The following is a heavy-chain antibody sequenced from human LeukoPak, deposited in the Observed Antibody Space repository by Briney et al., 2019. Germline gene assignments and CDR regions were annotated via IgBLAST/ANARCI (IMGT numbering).Heavy chain of an antibody. CDR1: GFTFTSSA. J-gene: IGHJ4*02. V-gene: IGHV1-58*01. D-gene: IGHD3-22*01. CDR2: IVVGSGNT. Sequence: SVKVSCKASGFTFTSSAVQWVRQARGQRLEWIGWIVVGSGNTNYAQKFQERVTITRDMSTSTAYMELSSLRSEDTAVYYCARGTYYYDSSGYFKIDYWGQGTLVTVSS. CDR3: ARGTYYYDSSGYFKIDY.